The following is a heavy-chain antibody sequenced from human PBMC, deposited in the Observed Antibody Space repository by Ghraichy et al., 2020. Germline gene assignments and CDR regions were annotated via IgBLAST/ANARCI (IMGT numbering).Heavy chain of an antibody. Sequence: GESLRLSCAASGFTFSSYSMNWVRQAPGKGLEWVSYISSSSSTIYYADSVKGRFTISRDNAKNSLYLQMNSLRDEDTAVYYCARDRDDYGSNWFDPWGQGTLVTVSS. V-gene: IGHV3-48*02. CDR2: ISSSSSTI. J-gene: IGHJ5*02. CDR1: GFTFSSYS. D-gene: IGHD4-17*01. CDR3: ARDRDDYGSNWFDP.